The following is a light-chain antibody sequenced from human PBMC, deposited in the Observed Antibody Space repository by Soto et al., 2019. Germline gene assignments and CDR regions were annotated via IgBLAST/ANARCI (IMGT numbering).Light chain of an antibody. CDR2: NTN. J-gene: IGLJ2*01. Sequence: QAVVTQEPSFSVSPGVTVTLSCGLNSGSVSTTYYPSWYQQTPGQAPRTLIYNTNTRSSGVPDRFSGSILENKAALTITGAQADDESDYYCVLYMGSGIVIFGGGTKLTVL. CDR3: VLYMGSGIVI. CDR1: SGSVSTTYY. V-gene: IGLV8-61*01.